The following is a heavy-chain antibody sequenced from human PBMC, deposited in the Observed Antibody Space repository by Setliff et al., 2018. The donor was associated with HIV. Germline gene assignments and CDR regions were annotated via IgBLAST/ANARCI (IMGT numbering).Heavy chain of an antibody. Sequence: SVKVSCKASGYNFTSYDINWVRQAPGQGLEWMGGIIPILGIANYAQKFQGRVTITTDESTSTAYMELSSLRSEDTAVYYCARGAVVTNYFDYWGQGTLVTVSS. D-gene: IGHD2-15*01. J-gene: IGHJ4*02. CDR2: IIPILGIA. CDR1: GYNFTSYD. CDR3: ARGAVVTNYFDY. V-gene: IGHV1-69*10.